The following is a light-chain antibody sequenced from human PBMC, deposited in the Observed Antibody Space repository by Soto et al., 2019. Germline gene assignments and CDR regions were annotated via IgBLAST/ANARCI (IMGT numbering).Light chain of an antibody. Sequence: AIQMAQSPSSLSASLGDRVTITCRASQGIGNDVGWYQQKPGKAPKLLLYAATTLQSGVPSRFSGTRSGTDFTLTISSLQPEDFATYYCLQDHNYPLTFGGGTKVEIK. J-gene: IGKJ4*01. CDR2: AAT. CDR1: QGIGND. V-gene: IGKV1-6*02. CDR3: LQDHNYPLT.